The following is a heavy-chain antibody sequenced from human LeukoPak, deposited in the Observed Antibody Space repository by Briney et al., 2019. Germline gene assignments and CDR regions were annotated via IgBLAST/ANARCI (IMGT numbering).Heavy chain of an antibody. J-gene: IGHJ5*02. Sequence: ASVKVSCKASGYTFTSYGISWVRQAPGQGLEWMGWISAYNGNTNYAQKLQGRVTMTTDTSTSTAYTELRSLRSDDTAVYYCARDRRIANWFDPWGQGTLVTVSS. D-gene: IGHD6-13*01. CDR1: GYTFTSYG. CDR3: ARDRRIANWFDP. V-gene: IGHV1-18*01. CDR2: ISAYNGNT.